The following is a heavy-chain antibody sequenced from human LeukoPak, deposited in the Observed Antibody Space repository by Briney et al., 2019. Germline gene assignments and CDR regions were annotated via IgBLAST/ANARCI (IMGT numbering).Heavy chain of an antibody. D-gene: IGHD6-13*01. J-gene: IGHJ4*02. CDR3: ARSIAAAQNYFDY. Sequence: GRSLRLSCAASGFAFSSYAMHWVRQAPGKGLEWVAVISYDGSNKYYADSVKGRFTISRDNSKNTLYLQMNSPRAEDTAVYYCARSIAAAQNYFDYWGQGTLVTVSS. V-gene: IGHV3-30-3*01. CDR1: GFAFSSYA. CDR2: ISYDGSNK.